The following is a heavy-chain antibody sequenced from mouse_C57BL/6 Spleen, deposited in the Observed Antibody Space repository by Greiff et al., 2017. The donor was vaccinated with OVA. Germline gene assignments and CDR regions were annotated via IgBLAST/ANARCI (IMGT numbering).Heavy chain of an antibody. D-gene: IGHD2-3*01. CDR2: INPNNGGT. V-gene: IGHV1-26*01. CDR1: GYTFTDYY. Sequence: EVQLQQSGPELVKPGASVKISCKASGYTFTDYYMNWVKQSHGKSLEWIGDINPNNGGTSYNQKFKGKATVTVDKSSSTAYMELRSLTSEDSAVYYCARSDDGLAYWGQGTLVTVSA. CDR3: ARSDDGLAY. J-gene: IGHJ3*01.